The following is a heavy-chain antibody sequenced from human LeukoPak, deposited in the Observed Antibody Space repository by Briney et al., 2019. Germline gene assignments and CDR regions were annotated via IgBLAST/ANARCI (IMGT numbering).Heavy chain of an antibody. CDR3: AKDRGSCSSTSCYYFDY. V-gene: IGHV3-30*18. D-gene: IGHD2-2*01. CDR1: GFTFSSYG. J-gene: IGHJ4*02. CDR2: ISYDGGNK. Sequence: GGSLRLSCAASGFTFSSYGMHWVRQAPGKGLEWVALISYDGGNKYYADSVKGRFTISRDNSKNTLYLQMNSLRAEDTALYYCAKDRGSCSSTSCYYFDYWGQGTLVTVSS.